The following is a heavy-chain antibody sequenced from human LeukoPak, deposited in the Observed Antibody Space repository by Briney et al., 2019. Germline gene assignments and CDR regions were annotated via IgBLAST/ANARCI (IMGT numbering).Heavy chain of an antibody. CDR3: AREMSALSGT. D-gene: IGHD1-26*01. V-gene: IGHV3-21*01. J-gene: IGHJ5*02. CDR2: ISSSSSYI. Sequence: GGSLRLSCAASGFTFSSYSMIWVRQAPGKGLEWVSSISSSSSYIYYADSVKGRFTISRDNAKNSLYLQMNSLRAEDASVYYCAREMSALSGTWGQGTLVTVSS. CDR1: GFTFSSYS.